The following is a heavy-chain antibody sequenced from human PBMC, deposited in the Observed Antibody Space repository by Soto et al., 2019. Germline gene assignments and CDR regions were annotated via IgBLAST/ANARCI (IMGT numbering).Heavy chain of an antibody. CDR3: AAEYSSSSGYGMNV. CDR2: IVVGSGNT. D-gene: IGHD6-6*01. V-gene: IGHV1-58*01. Sequence: ASVKVSCKASGFTFTSSAVQWVRQARGQRLEWIGWIVVGSGNTNYAQKFQERVTITRDMSTSTAYMELSSLRSEDTAVYYCAAEYSSSSGYGMNVWGQGTTVTVSS. CDR1: GFTFTSSA. J-gene: IGHJ6*02.